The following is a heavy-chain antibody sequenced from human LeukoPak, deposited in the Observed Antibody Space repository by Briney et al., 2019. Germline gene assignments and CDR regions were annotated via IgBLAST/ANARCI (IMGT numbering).Heavy chain of an antibody. D-gene: IGHD1/OR15-1a*01. J-gene: IGHJ4*02. CDR2: IYYSGDT. Sequence: PSETLSLTCTVSGGSISSGTYHWGWIRQPPGKGLEWIGSIYYSGDTYYDPSLQSRVTISVDASKNQISLKLTSVTAADTAMYYCACPSKREQVDFDYWGQGTLVTVSS. V-gene: IGHV4-39*01. CDR3: ACPSKREQVDFDY. CDR1: GGSISSGTYH.